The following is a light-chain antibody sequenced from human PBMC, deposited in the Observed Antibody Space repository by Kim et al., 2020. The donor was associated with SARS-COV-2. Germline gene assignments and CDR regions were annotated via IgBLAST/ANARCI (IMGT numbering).Light chain of an antibody. CDR3: QQYNTYWT. Sequence: CASVGDSVTTACRASQSFSSYLAWYQQKAGAAPSLQISKASSLENGVPSRFRGSGSGTEFTLTISNLQPAYFATYYGQQYNTYWTFGQGTKVDIK. V-gene: IGKV1-5*03. CDR2: KAS. CDR1: QSFSSY. J-gene: IGKJ1*01.